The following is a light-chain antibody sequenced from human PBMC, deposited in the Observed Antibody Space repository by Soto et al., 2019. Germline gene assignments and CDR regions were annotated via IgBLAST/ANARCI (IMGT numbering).Light chain of an antibody. CDR2: DVN. CDR1: SSDIGGYDY. V-gene: IGLV2-11*01. Sequence: SVLTQPRSVSGSPGQSVTISCTGTSSDIGGYDYVSWYQQHPGKAPKLIIYDVNKRPSGVPDRFSGSKSGNTASLTIAGLQAEEEADYSCCSYAGSFTLVFGGGTKLTVL. CDR3: CSYAGSFTLV. J-gene: IGLJ2*01.